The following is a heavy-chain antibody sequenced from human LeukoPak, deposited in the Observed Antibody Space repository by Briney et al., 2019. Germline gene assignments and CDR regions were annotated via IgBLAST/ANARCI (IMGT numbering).Heavy chain of an antibody. CDR2: IYSSGST. D-gene: IGHD1-26*01. J-gene: IGHJ4*02. Sequence: SETLSLTCSVSGASISSGSNYWGWIRQPPGKTLEWIGSIYSSGSTYYNPSLKSRVTISVDTSKNQFSLKLSSVTAADTAVYYCARGGYSGSYTGPRVGSVIRARRYDGAFDYWGQGTLVTVSS. CDR3: ARGGYSGSYTGPRVGSVIRARRYDGAFDY. CDR1: GASISSGSNY. V-gene: IGHV4-39*07.